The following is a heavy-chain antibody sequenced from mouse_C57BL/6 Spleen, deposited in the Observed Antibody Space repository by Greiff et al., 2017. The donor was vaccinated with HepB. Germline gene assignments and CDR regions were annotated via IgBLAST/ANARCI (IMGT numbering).Heavy chain of an antibody. CDR1: GYTFTSYW. V-gene: IGHV1-64*01. J-gene: IGHJ3*01. CDR3: ARDYDVFAY. Sequence: QVQLKQPGAELVKPGASVKLSCKASGYTFTSYWMHWVKQRPGQGLEWIGMIHPNSGSTNYNEKFKSKATLTVDKSSSTAYMQLSSRTSEDSAVYYCARDYDVFAYWGQGTLVTVSA. D-gene: IGHD2-4*01. CDR2: IHPNSGST.